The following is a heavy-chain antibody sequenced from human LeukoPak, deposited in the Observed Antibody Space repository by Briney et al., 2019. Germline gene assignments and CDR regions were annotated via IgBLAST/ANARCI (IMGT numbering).Heavy chain of an antibody. D-gene: IGHD3-3*01. V-gene: IGHV3-30-3*01. CDR2: ISYDGSNK. Sequence: PGGSLRLSCAASGFTFSSYAMHWVRRAPGKGLEWVAVISYDGSNKYYADSVKGRFTISRDNSKNTLYLQMNSLRAEDTAVYYCARTYYDFPRGFDYWGQGTLVTVSS. CDR3: ARTYYDFPRGFDY. CDR1: GFTFSSYA. J-gene: IGHJ4*02.